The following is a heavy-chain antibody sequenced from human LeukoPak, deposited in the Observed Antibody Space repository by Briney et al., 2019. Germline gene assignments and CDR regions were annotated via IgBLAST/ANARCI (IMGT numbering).Heavy chain of an antibody. V-gene: IGHV4-39*01. J-gene: IGHJ3*02. Sequence: SETLSLTCTVSGGSVSSGSYYWGWIRQPPGKGLEWIGSIYYSGSTYYNPSLKSRVTISVDTSKNQFSLKLSSVTAADTAVYYCAATSRSIAAAGPDAFDIWGQGTMVTVSS. CDR3: AATSRSIAAAGPDAFDI. D-gene: IGHD6-13*01. CDR1: GGSVSSGSYY. CDR2: IYYSGST.